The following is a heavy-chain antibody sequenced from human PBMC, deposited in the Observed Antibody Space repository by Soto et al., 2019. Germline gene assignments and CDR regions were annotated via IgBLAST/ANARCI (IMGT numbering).Heavy chain of an antibody. J-gene: IGHJ5*02. CDR3: ARNYDFWSGYQPVGFDP. CDR2: IYYSGST. CDR1: GGSVSSGSYY. D-gene: IGHD3-3*01. V-gene: IGHV4-61*01. Sequence: TLSLTCTVSGGSVSSGSYYWSWIRQPPGKGLEWIGYIYYSGSTNYNPSLKSRVTISVDTSKNQFSLKLSSVTAADTAVYYCARNYDFWSGYQPVGFDPWGQGTLVSASS.